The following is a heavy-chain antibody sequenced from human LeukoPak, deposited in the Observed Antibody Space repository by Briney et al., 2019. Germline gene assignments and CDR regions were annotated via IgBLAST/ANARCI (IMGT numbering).Heavy chain of an antibody. CDR1: GVSFSGYY. J-gene: IGHJ6*03. V-gene: IGHV4-34*01. D-gene: IGHD3-16*01. CDR2: INHSVST. Sequence: SETLSLTCAVYGVSFSGYYWSWIRQPPGKGLEWIGEINHSVSTNYNPSLKSRATISVDTSKSQFSLKLSSVTAAETGVYYCARAQIKGGVYYYYYMDVWGKGTTVTVSS. CDR3: ARAQIKGGVYYYYYMDV.